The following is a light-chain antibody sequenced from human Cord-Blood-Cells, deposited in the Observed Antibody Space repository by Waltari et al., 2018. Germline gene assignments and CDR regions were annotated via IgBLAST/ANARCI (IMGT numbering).Light chain of an antibody. Sequence: QSALTQPASVSGSPGQSITISCTGTSSAVGSYNLVSWYQQHPGKAPKLMIYEVSKRPSGVSNRFSGSKSGNTASLTISGLQAEDGADYYCCSYAGSSTWVFGGGTKLTVL. CDR1: SSAVGSYNL. CDR2: EVS. J-gene: IGLJ3*02. CDR3: CSYAGSSTWV. V-gene: IGLV2-23*02.